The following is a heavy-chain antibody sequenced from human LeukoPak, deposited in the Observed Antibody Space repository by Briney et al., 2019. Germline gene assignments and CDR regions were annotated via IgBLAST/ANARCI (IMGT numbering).Heavy chain of an antibody. Sequence: GGSLRLSCAASGFTFSSYSMNWVRQAPGKGLEWVSSISSSSSYIYYADSVKGRFTISRDNAKNSLYLQMNSLRAEDTAVYYCARGKPVVPAAIPEKSYYYMDVWGKGTTVTVSS. D-gene: IGHD2-2*02. V-gene: IGHV3-21*01. J-gene: IGHJ6*03. CDR2: ISSSSSYI. CDR1: GFTFSSYS. CDR3: ARGKPVVPAAIPEKSYYYMDV.